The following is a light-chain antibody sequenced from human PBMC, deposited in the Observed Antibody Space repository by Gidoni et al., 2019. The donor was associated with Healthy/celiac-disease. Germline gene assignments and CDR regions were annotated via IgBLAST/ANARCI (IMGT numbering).Light chain of an antibody. V-gene: IGKV3-20*01. Sequence: EIMLTQPPGTLSLSPGERATLSCRASQSVINSYLAWYQQKPGQAPRLLIYGASSRATGIPDRFSGSGSGTDFTLTSSRLEPEDFAVYYCQQYGSSITFGQGTRLEIK. CDR3: QQYGSSIT. CDR1: QSVINSY. CDR2: GAS. J-gene: IGKJ5*01.